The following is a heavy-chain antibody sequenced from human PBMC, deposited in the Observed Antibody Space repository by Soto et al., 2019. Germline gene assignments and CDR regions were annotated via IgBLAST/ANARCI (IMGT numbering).Heavy chain of an antibody. CDR2: IYYSGST. Sequence: PSETLSLTCTVSGGSISSGGYYWSWIRQHPGKGLEWIGYIYYSGSTYYNPSLKSRVTISVDTSKNQFSLKLSSVTAADTAVYYCARGGSRYYYDSSGYHFDYWGQGTLVTVSS. CDR3: ARGGSRYYYDSSGYHFDY. J-gene: IGHJ4*02. V-gene: IGHV4-31*03. D-gene: IGHD3-22*01. CDR1: GGSISSGGYY.